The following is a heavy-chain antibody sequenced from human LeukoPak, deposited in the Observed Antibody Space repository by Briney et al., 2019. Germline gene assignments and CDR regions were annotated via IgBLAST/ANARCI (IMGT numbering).Heavy chain of an antibody. V-gene: IGHV3-74*01. J-gene: IGHJ4*02. CDR1: GFTFGNYW. CDR3: VRGSYDSSGHFYGLDY. Sequence: QAGGSLRLSCAASGFTFGNYWMHWVRQAPGKGLVWVSRINTDGSGTGYADSVKGRFTISRDDAKSTLFLQMNSLRAEDTAVYYCVRGSYDSSGHFYGLDYWGQGTLVTVSS. D-gene: IGHD3-22*01. CDR2: INTDGSGT.